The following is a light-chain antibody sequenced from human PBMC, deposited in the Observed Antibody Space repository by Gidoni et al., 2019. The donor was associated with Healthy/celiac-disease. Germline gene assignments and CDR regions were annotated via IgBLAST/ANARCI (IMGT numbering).Light chain of an antibody. J-gene: IGKJ1*01. Sequence: DIQMTQSPSSLSASVGDRVTITCRASQSISSYLNWYQQRPGRVPHLLIYSTSKLQSGVPSRFSGSGSGADFTLTISSLQPEDFATYYCQQTYSIPWTFGQGTKVEVK. V-gene: IGKV1-39*01. CDR3: QQTYSIPWT. CDR1: QSISSY. CDR2: STS.